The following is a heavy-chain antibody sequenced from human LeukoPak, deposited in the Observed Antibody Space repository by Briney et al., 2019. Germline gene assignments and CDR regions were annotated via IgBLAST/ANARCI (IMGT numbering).Heavy chain of an antibody. CDR2: IYHGGST. J-gene: IGHJ4*02. Sequence: SETLSLTCTVSGYSISSGYYWGWIRQPPGKGLEWIGSIYHGGSTYYNPSLKSRVTISVDTSKNQFSLKLSSVTAADTAVYYCARALTGGSYFSYWGQGTLVTVSS. D-gene: IGHD1-26*01. CDR1: GYSISSGYY. CDR3: ARALTGGSYFSY. V-gene: IGHV4-38-2*02.